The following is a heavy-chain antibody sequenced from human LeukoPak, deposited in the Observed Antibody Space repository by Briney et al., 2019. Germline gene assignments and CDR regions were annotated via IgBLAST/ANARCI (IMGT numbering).Heavy chain of an antibody. J-gene: IGHJ4*02. CDR1: GGSMSNYY. D-gene: IGHD5-24*01. V-gene: IGHV4-59*01. CDR3: ARGEMATIFL. CDR2: IYYSGST. Sequence: SETLSLTCSVSGGSMSNYYWTWIRQPPGKGLEWIGYIYYSGSTNYNPSLKSRVTISLDPSKSQFSLKLNSVTAADTAVYFCARGEMATIFLWGQGTLVTVSS.